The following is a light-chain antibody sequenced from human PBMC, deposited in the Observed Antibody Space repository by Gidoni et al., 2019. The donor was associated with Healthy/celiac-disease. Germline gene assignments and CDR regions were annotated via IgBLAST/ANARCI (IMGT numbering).Light chain of an antibody. CDR3: SSYTSSSVV. V-gene: IGLV2-14*01. CDR2: DVS. J-gene: IGLJ2*01. CDR1: SSDVGGYNY. Sequence: QSALTQPASVSGSPGQSITISCTGTSSDVGGYNYVSWYQQHPGKAPKLMLYDVSKRPPGVSNRFSGSKSGNTASLTISGLQAEDEADYYCSSYTSSSVVFGGGTKLTVL.